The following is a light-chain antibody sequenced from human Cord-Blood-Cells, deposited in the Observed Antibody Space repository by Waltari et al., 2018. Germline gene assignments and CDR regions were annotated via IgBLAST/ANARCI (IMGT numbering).Light chain of an antibody. CDR3: QQYNNWLT. Sequence: EIVMPQSPATLSVSPGERATLSCRASQSVSSNLAWYQQKPGQAPSLIIYGASTRATCIPARFSGSGSGTEFTLTISSLQSEDFAVYYCQQYNNWLTFGPGTKVDIK. J-gene: IGKJ3*01. CDR2: GAS. CDR1: QSVSSN. V-gene: IGKV3-15*01.